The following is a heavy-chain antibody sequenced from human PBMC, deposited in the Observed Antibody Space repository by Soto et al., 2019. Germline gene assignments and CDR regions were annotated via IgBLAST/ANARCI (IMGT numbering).Heavy chain of an antibody. V-gene: IGHV4-30-4*01. Sequence: SETLSLTCSVSGASVAGGSYYWSWVRQPPGKGLEWIGYIPSRGRPFYDPSLTSRGTISADTSKNQLSLQLTSVTAADTAVYYCARETYSGSDLGLWGQGTLVTVSS. CDR1: GASVAGGSYY. CDR2: IPSRGRP. J-gene: IGHJ1*01. D-gene: IGHD5-12*01. CDR3: ARETYSGSDLGL.